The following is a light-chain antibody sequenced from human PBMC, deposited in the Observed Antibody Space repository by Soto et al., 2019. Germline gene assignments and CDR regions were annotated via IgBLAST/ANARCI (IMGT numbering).Light chain of an antibody. CDR1: QSVSGRI. Sequence: EIVLTQSPGTLSLSPGERATLSCRASQSVSGRILAWYQQKPGQAPRLLMYGASSRATGIPDRFSGTGSGTDFTLTISRLEPEDFAVYYCQQYGSSPYTFGLGTKLEIK. CDR2: GAS. J-gene: IGKJ2*01. V-gene: IGKV3-20*01. CDR3: QQYGSSPYT.